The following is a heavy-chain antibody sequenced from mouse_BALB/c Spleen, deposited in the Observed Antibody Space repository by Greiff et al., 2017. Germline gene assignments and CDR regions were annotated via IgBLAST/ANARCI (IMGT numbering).Heavy chain of an antibody. CDR1: GFTFSSYW. V-gene: IGHV6-6*02. J-gene: IGHJ3*01. Sequence: EVQGVESGGGLVQPGGSMKLSCVASGFTFSSYWMSWVRQSPEKGLEWVAEIRLKSDNYATHYAESVKGKFTISRDDSKSRLYLQMNSLRAEDTGIYYCIRSYYYGSSLFAYWGQGTLVTVSA. CDR3: IRSYYYGSSLFAY. D-gene: IGHD1-1*01. CDR2: IRLKSDNYAT.